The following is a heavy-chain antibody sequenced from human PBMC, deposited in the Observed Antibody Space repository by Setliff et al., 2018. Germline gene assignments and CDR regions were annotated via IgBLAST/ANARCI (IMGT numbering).Heavy chain of an antibody. CDR1: GYTFTNYW. Sequence: GESLKISCQGSGYTFTNYWIGWVRQMPGKGLEWMGILKPGDSGIRYSPSFQGQVTISADKSISTAYLQWGSLKASDTAMYYCAASGTYFPFDYWGQGTLVTVSS. V-gene: IGHV5-51*01. D-gene: IGHD1-26*01. CDR3: AASGTYFPFDY. J-gene: IGHJ4*02. CDR2: LKPGDSGI.